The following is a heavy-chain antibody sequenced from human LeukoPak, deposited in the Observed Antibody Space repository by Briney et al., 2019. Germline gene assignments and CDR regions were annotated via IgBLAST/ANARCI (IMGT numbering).Heavy chain of an antibody. Sequence: GGSLRLSCAASGFTFSSYAMSWVRRAPGKGLEWVSAISGSGGSTYYADSVKGRFTISRDNSKNTLYLQMNSLRAEDTAVYYCAKDLGYSSGWYIDYWGQGTLVTVSS. CDR1: GFTFSSYA. J-gene: IGHJ4*02. CDR2: ISGSGGST. CDR3: AKDLGYSSGWYIDY. D-gene: IGHD6-19*01. V-gene: IGHV3-23*01.